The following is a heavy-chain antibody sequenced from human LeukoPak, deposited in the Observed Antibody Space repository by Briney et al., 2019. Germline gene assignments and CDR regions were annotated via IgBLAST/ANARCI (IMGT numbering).Heavy chain of an antibody. CDR3: ASMRYYYDSSGYPVG. J-gene: IGHJ4*02. Sequence: SVKVSCKASGGTFSSYAISWVRQAPGQGLEWMGRIIPILGIANYAQKFQGRVTITADKSTSTAYMELSSLRSEDTAVYYCASMRYYYDSSGYPVGWGQGTLATVSS. D-gene: IGHD3-22*01. CDR2: IIPILGIA. CDR1: GGTFSSYA. V-gene: IGHV1-69*04.